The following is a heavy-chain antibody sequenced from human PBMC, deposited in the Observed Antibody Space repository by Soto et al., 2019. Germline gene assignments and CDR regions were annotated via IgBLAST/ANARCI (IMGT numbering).Heavy chain of an antibody. V-gene: IGHV4-30-2*01. CDR2: ICHLGTT. CDR1: GVRMCYGGCS. CDR3: ARGGGYDSFVF. J-gene: IGHJ4*02. D-gene: IGHD2-15*01. Sequence: PSETLPLTCSVAGVRMCYGGCSRSWVGQAPGKGLDWLGEICHLGTTNYNPSFKSGLSLPIDRTRNQFSLSLSSMTAADKAVYYCARGGGYDSFVFWCQG.